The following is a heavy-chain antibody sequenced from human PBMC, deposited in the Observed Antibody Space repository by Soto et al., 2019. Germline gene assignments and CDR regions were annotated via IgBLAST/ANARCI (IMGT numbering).Heavy chain of an antibody. CDR2: ISYDGSNK. Sequence: QVQLVESGGGVVQPGRSLRLSCAASGFTFSSYAMHWVRQAPGKGLEWVAVISYDGSNKYYADSVKGRFPISRDNSKNTLYLQMNSLRAEDTAVYYSARAKGYGSGTPTTTNYYYGMDVWGQGTTVTVSS. CDR1: GFTFSSYA. V-gene: IGHV3-30-3*01. CDR3: ARAKGYGSGTPTTTNYYYGMDV. J-gene: IGHJ6*02. D-gene: IGHD3-10*01.